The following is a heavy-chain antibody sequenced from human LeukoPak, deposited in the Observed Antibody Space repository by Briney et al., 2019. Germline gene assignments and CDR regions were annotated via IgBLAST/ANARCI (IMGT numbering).Heavy chain of an antibody. J-gene: IGHJ3*02. Sequence: SETLSLTCAVYGGSFSGYYWSWIRQPPGKGLEWIGEINRSGSTNYNPSLKSRVTISVDTSKNQFSLKLSSVTAADTAVYYCARVEAYCGGDCYPLPDDAFDIWGQGTMVTVSS. D-gene: IGHD2-21*02. CDR2: INRSGST. CDR3: ARVEAYCGGDCYPLPDDAFDI. CDR1: GGSFSGYY. V-gene: IGHV4-34*01.